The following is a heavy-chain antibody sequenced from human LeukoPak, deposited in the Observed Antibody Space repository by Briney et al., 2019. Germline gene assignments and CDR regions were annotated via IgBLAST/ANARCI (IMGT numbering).Heavy chain of an antibody. Sequence: ASVKVSCKASGYTFTDYYMHWVRQAPGQGLEWMGWINPNSGGTNYAQKLQGRVTMTRDTSISTAYMELSRLRSDDTAVYYCARASYYYDSSGYPGYYFDYWGQGTLVTVSS. D-gene: IGHD3-22*01. CDR3: ARASYYYDSSGYPGYYFDY. CDR2: INPNSGGT. J-gene: IGHJ4*02. V-gene: IGHV1-2*02. CDR1: GYTFTDYY.